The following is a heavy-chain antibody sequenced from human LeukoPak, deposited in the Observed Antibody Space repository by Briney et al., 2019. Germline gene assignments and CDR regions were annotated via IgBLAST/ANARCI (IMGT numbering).Heavy chain of an antibody. Sequence: GGSLRLSCAASGFGFSNYGMHWVRQAPGKGLEWVALLVYDGFYKYYADSVKGRFTISRDDSTNTVYLHLSSLRAEDTAVYYCAKDLIARVRGSPMDVWGQGTRVIVSS. CDR1: GFGFSNYG. CDR3: AKDLIARVRGSPMDV. D-gene: IGHD3-10*01. CDR2: LVYDGFYK. J-gene: IGHJ6*02. V-gene: IGHV3-30*18.